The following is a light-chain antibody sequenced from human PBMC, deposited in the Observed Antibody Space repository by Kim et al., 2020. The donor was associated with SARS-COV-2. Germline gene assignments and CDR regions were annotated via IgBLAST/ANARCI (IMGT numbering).Light chain of an antibody. Sequence: SPGERAPPSGRASQSVSSSYLAWYQQKPGQPPRLLIYGASSRATDIPDRFIGGGSGTDFTLTISRLEPEDFAVYYCQHSGGSAPYTFGQGTKLEI. CDR2: GAS. CDR1: QSVSSSY. CDR3: QHSGGSAPYT. V-gene: IGKV3-20*01. J-gene: IGKJ2*01.